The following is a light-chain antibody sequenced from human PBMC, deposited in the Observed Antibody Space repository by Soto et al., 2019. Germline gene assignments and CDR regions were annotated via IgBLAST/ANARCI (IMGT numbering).Light chain of an antibody. CDR1: SGHSNYA. J-gene: IGLJ2*01. V-gene: IGLV4-69*02. CDR2: VNSDGSH. Sequence: QPVLTQSPSASASLGASVKLTCTLSSGHSNYAIAWHQQQPEKGPRYLMKVNSDGSHSEGDGIPDRFSGSSSGAERYLTISSLQSEDEADYYCQTWDTGIHVVFGGGTKLTVL. CDR3: QTWDTGIHVV.